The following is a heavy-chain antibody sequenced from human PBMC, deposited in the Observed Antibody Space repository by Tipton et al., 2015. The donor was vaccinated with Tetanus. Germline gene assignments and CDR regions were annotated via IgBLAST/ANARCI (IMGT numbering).Heavy chain of an antibody. CDR3: ARDGTTRAPGLED. J-gene: IGHJ4*02. Sequence: QSGPEVKKPGSSVKISCEISEGTHYISWVRQAPGQGLEWMGGIIPIYGSVEYAQRFQGRLTLTADRSTSTLYMELTSLTSEDTAIYYSARDGTTRAPGLEDWGQGTRVTVSS. CDR2: IIPIYGSV. D-gene: IGHD1-14*01. V-gene: IGHV1-69*06. CDR1: EGTHY.